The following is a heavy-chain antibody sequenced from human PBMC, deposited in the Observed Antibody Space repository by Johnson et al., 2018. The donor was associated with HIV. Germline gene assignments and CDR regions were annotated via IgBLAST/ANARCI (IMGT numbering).Heavy chain of an antibody. CDR3: ASFDAFDI. Sequence: QMQLVESGGGLVQPGGSLRLSCAASGFTFSSYDMHWVRQAPGKGLEWVAVISYDGSNKYYADSVKGRFTISRDNSKNTLYLQMNSLRAEDTAVYYCASFDAFDIWGQGTMVTVSS. J-gene: IGHJ3*02. CDR2: ISYDGSNK. V-gene: IGHV3-30*03. CDR1: GFTFSSYD.